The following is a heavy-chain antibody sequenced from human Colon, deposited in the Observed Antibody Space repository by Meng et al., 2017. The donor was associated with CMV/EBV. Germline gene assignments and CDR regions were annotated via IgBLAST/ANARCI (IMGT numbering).Heavy chain of an antibody. CDR1: GYTFTGYF. Sequence: GQSGAEVKKPGASVKVSCKTSGYTFTGYFMFWVRQAPGQGLEWMGSLNPNSGDTNSAQKFHGRLTMTRDTSIHTAYMELGSLRSDDTAVYYCATISGGDFDFWGQGTLVTVSS. D-gene: IGHD3-10*01. CDR2: LNPNSGDT. J-gene: IGHJ4*02. CDR3: ATISGGDFDF. V-gene: IGHV1-2*02.